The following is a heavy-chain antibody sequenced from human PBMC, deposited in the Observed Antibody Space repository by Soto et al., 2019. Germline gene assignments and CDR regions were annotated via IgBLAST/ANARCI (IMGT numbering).Heavy chain of an antibody. CDR2: IYYSGST. CDR1: GGSVSGGSYY. D-gene: IGHD5-12*01. CDR3: ARSPYIVATTSNFDY. V-gene: IGHV4-61*01. Sequence: PSETLCVTCTVAGGSVSGGSYYWSWIRQPPGKGLEWIGYIYYSGSTNYNPSLKSRVTISVDTSKNQFSLKLSSVTAADTAVYYCARSPYIVATTSNFDYWGQGTRVTVSS. J-gene: IGHJ4*02.